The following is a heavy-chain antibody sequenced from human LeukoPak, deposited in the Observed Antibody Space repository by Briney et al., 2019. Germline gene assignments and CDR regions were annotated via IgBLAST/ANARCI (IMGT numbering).Heavy chain of an antibody. CDR2: ISYDGSNK. V-gene: IGHV3-30*18. CDR3: AKGGGGSGWDDVFDI. D-gene: IGHD6-19*01. CDR1: GFTFSSYG. J-gene: IGHJ3*02. Sequence: PGRSLRLSCAASGFTFSSYGMHWVRQAPGKGLEWVAVISYDGSNKYYADSVKGRFTISRDNSKNTLYLQMNSLRAEDTAVYYCAKGGGGSGWDDVFDIWGQGTMVTVSS.